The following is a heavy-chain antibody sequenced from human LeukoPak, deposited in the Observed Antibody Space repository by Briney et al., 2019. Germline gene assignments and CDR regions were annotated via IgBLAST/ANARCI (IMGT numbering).Heavy chain of an antibody. CDR1: GFTFSSYA. D-gene: IGHD1-26*01. CDR3: ARDQGEYYYYYYMDV. V-gene: IGHV3-30*01. CDR2: ISYDGSNK. Sequence: GGSLRLSCAASGFTFSSYAMHWVRQAPGKGLEWVAVISYDGSNKYYADSVKGRFTISRDNSKNTLHLQMNSLRAEDTAVYYCARDQGEYYYYYYMDVRGKGTAVTVSS. J-gene: IGHJ6*03.